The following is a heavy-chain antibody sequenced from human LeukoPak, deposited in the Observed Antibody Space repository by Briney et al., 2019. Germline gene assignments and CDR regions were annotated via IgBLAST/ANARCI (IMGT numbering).Heavy chain of an antibody. V-gene: IGHV3-23*01. CDR3: VRGGQGRDDYFDY. J-gene: IGHJ4*02. CDR2: ISGSGGST. CDR1: GFTFSSYA. Sequence: PGGSLRLSCAASGFTFSSYAMSWVRQAPGKGLEWVSAISGSGGSTYYADSVKGRFTISRDNAKNSVYLQMNSLRVEDTAVYYCVRGGQGRDDYFDYWGQGTLVTVSS.